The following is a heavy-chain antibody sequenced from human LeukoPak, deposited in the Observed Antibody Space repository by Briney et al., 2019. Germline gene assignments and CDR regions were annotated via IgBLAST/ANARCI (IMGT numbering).Heavy chain of an antibody. CDR1: GFTFSSYE. V-gene: IGHV3-48*03. D-gene: IGHD3-10*02. Sequence: GGSLRLSCAASGFTFSSYEMNWVRQAPGKGLEWVSYISSSGSTIYYADSVKGRFTISRDNAKNSLYLQMNSLRAEDTAVYYCAELGITMIGGVWGKGTAVTISS. J-gene: IGHJ6*04. CDR2: ISSSGSTI. CDR3: AELGITMIGGV.